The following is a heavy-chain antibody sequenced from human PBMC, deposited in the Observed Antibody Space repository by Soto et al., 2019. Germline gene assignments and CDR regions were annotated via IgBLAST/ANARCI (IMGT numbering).Heavy chain of an antibody. V-gene: IGHV4-31*02. CDR3: ARGSFSSSSSWFDP. CDR1: GGSISSGRYY. CDR2: IYYSGRT. D-gene: IGHD6-6*01. Sequence: SETLSLTCTVSGGSISSGRYYWSWSRQHPGKVLEWIGYIYYSGRTDSNPSLHSRVSIAVDTTENQFSLNLTSVTAADTSVYYCARGSFSSSSSWFDPWGRGTLVTVSS. J-gene: IGHJ5*02.